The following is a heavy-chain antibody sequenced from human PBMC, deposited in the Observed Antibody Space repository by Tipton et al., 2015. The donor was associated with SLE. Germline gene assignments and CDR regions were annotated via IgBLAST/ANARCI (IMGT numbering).Heavy chain of an antibody. CDR2: ISYDGGNK. V-gene: IGHV3-30*04. CDR3: ARDRGSSYDAFDI. Sequence: SLRLSCAASGFTFSSYAMHWVRQAPGKGLEWVAVISYDGGNKYYADSVKGRFTISRDNSKNTLYLQMNSLRAEDTAVYYCARDRGSSYDAFDIWGQGTMVTVSS. CDR1: GFTFSSYA. D-gene: IGHD6-13*01. J-gene: IGHJ3*02.